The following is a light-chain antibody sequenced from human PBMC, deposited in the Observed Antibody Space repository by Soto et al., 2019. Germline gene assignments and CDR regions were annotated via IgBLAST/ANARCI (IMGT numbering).Light chain of an antibody. V-gene: IGKV3-11*01. J-gene: IGKJ5*01. Sequence: IVLTQSPATLSLSPGERATLSCSASQSVSSYLAWYQQKPGQAPRLLIYDASNRATGIPARFCGSGSGTDFTLTITRLEPEDSAVYFCQQYTGPPTTFGQGTRLEI. CDR3: QQYTGPPTT. CDR2: DAS. CDR1: QSVSSY.